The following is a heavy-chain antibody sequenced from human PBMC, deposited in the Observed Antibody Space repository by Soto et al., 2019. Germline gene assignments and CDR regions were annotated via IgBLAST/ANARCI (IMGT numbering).Heavy chain of an antibody. CDR2: IYCADSDT. Sequence: ESLKISCKGSGYSFTRYWIGWVRQMPGKGLEWMGIIYCADSDTRYSPSFQGQVTISADKSISTAYLQWSSLKASDTAMYYCARHGEARYCSGGSCFELRAEADYWGQGTLVTVSS. CDR1: GYSFTRYW. J-gene: IGHJ4*02. CDR3: ARHGEARYCSGGSCFELRAEADY. V-gene: IGHV5-51*01. D-gene: IGHD2-15*01.